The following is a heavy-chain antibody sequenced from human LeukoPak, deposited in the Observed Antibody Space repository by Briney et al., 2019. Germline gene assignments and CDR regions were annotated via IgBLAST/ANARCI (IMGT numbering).Heavy chain of an antibody. CDR2: ISRSGSTI. D-gene: IGHD6-13*01. J-gene: IGHJ4*02. V-gene: IGHV3-48*02. CDR1: GFSFSSYS. CDR3: VRRVPNNSSWYELFDY. Sequence: GGSLRLSCAASGFSFSSYSMNWVREAPGKGLEWLSYISRSGSTIYYADSVKGRFTISRDNAKNSLYLQMNSLRDEDTAVYYSVRRVPNNSSWYELFDYWGQGTLVTVSS.